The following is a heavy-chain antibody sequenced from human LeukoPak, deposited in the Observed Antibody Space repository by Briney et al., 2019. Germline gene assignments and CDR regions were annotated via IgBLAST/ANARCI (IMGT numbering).Heavy chain of an antibody. J-gene: IGHJ4*02. V-gene: IGHV4-34*01. CDR3: ARVQGYCSGGSCYGNDY. CDR1: GGSFSGYY. Sequence: PSETLSLTCAVYGGSFSGYYRSWIRQPPGKGLEWIGEINHSGSTNYNPSLKSRVTISVDTSKNQFSLKLSSVTAADTAVYYCARVQGYCSGGSCYGNDYWGQGTLVTVSS. CDR2: INHSGST. D-gene: IGHD2-15*01.